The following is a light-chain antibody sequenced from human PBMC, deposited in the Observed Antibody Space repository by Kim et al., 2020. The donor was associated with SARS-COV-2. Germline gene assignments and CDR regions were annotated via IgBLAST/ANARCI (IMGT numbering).Light chain of an antibody. V-gene: IGKV3-20*01. J-gene: IGKJ2*01. CDR1: QSVSGSN. Sequence: SPGERADLSCRASQSVSGSNLAWYQQRPGQAPRLLIYGASSRSTGIPDRFSGSGSGTDFILTISRLEPEDFAVYYCQNYGIAPPYTFGQGTKLEI. CDR2: GAS. CDR3: QNYGIAPPYT.